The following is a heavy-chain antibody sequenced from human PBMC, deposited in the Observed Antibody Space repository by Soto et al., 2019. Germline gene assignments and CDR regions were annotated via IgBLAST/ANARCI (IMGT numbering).Heavy chain of an antibody. J-gene: IGHJ4*02. CDR2: IYYSGST. V-gene: IGHV4-31*03. Sequence: QVQLQESGPGLVKPSQTLSLTCTVSGGSISSGGYYWSWIRQHPGKGMEWIGYIYYSGSTYYNPSFKSRVTISVDTSKNQYSLKLSSVTAADTAVYYCARDGSSGLGRQFDDWGQGTLVNVSS. D-gene: IGHD3-10*01. CDR1: GGSISSGGYY. CDR3: ARDGSSGLGRQFDD.